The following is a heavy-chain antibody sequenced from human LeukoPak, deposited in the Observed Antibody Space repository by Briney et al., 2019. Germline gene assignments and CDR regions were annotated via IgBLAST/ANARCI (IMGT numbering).Heavy chain of an antibody. CDR3: VKVAKYYYGSETYYFFEH. J-gene: IGHJ4*02. V-gene: IGHV3-23*01. D-gene: IGHD3-10*01. Sequence: GGSLRLSCAASGFTVSSNYMSWVRRAPGKGLEWVSAISGSGGSTYYADSVKGRFTISRDNAKNSLDLQMNSLRVEDTGIYYCVKVAKYYYGSETYYFFEHWGQGTPVTASS. CDR1: GFTVSSNY. CDR2: ISGSGGST.